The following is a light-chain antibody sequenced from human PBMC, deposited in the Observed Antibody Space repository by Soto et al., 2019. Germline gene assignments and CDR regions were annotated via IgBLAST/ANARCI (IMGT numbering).Light chain of an antibody. CDR1: QGVSSY. CDR3: QQYNNWPRT. J-gene: IGKJ1*01. CDR2: GAS. V-gene: IGKV3-15*01. Sequence: EIVFTQSPGTLSLSPGERATLSCRASQGVSSYLAWYPQKPGQAPRLLIYGASTRETGIPARFSGSGAGTECTLTISSLQSEDFEVYYCQQYNNWPRTFGQGTKVDIK.